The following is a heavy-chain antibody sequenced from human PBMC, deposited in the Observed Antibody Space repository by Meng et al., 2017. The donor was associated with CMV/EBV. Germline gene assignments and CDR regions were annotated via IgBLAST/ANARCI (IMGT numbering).Heavy chain of an antibody. Sequence: ETLSLTCTVSGGSISSSTYYWGWIRQPPGKGLEWVANIKQDGSEKYYVDSVKGRFTISRDNAKNSLYLQMNSLRAEDTAVYYCARRYLRDIVVVTHYYYGMDVWGQGTTVTVSS. J-gene: IGHJ6*02. D-gene: IGHD2-2*01. CDR1: GGSISSSTYY. V-gene: IGHV3-7*01. CDR2: IKQDGSEK. CDR3: ARRYLRDIVVVTHYYYGMDV.